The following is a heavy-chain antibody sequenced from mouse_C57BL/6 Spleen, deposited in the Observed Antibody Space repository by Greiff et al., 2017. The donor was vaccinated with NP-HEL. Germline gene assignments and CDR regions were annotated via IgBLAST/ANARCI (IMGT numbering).Heavy chain of an antibody. CDR1: GFSLTSYG. CDR3: ARGPYGSSFYYTMDY. Sequence: QVQLQQSGPGLVQPSQSLSITCTVSGFSLTSYGVHWVRQSPGKGLEWLGVIWSGGSTDYNAAFISRLSISKDNPKSQVFFKMNSLQADDTAIYYCARGPYGSSFYYTMDYWGQGTSVTVSS. CDR2: IWSGGST. J-gene: IGHJ4*01. V-gene: IGHV2-2*01. D-gene: IGHD1-1*01.